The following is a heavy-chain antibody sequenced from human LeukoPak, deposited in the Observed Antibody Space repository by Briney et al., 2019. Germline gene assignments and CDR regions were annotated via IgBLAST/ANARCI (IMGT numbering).Heavy chain of an antibody. Sequence: ASVKVSCKASGGTFSSYAISWVRQAPGQGLEWMGGIIPIFGTANYAQKFQGRVTITTDEPTSTAYMELSSLRSEDTAVYYCARHDFWSGYYISPGPYMDVWGKGTTVTVSS. CDR2: IIPIFGTA. V-gene: IGHV1-69*05. CDR3: ARHDFWSGYYISPGPYMDV. J-gene: IGHJ6*03. CDR1: GGTFSSYA. D-gene: IGHD3-3*01.